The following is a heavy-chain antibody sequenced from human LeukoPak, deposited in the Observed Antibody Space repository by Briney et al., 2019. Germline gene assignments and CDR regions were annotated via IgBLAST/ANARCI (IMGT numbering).Heavy chain of an antibody. CDR2: ISSSGSTI. CDR3: ARDPPTDWSIVGATGDAFDI. J-gene: IGHJ3*02. CDR1: GFTFSSYE. V-gene: IGHV3-48*03. Sequence: GGSLRLSCAASGFTFSSYEMNWVRQAPGKGLEWVSYISSSGSTIYYADSVKGRFTISRDNAKNSLYLQMNGLRAEDTAVYYCARDPPTDWSIVGATGDAFDIWGQGTMVTVSS. D-gene: IGHD1-26*01.